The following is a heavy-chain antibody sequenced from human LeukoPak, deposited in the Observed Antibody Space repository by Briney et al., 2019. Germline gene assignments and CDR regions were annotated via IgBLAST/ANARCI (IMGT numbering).Heavy chain of an antibody. V-gene: IGHV3-48*03. CDR1: GFTFSSFE. Sequence: GSLRLSCAASGFTFSSFEMNWVRQAPGKGLEWVSYISSSGSTIYYADSVKGRFTISRDNAKNSLYLQMNSLRAEDTAVYYCARGSYSSCDYWGQGTLVTVSS. D-gene: IGHD6-13*01. J-gene: IGHJ4*02. CDR2: ISSSGSTI. CDR3: ARGSYSSCDY.